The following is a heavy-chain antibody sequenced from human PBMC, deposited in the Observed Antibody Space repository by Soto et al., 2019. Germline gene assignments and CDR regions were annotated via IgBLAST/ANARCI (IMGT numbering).Heavy chain of an antibody. D-gene: IGHD2-15*01. Sequence: PXESLPVPGSVSGGSIGYKRYYWGWIRQPPRKGLEWVGGIFYTGTTYYRPSLKDRVTISVDTSKNSFSLTLTSVTAADTAVYFCARLVVVAPVANSWGQGTLVTVPS. CDR1: GGSIGYKRYY. CDR3: ARLVVVAPVANS. CDR2: IFYTGTT. V-gene: IGHV4-39*02. J-gene: IGHJ5*02.